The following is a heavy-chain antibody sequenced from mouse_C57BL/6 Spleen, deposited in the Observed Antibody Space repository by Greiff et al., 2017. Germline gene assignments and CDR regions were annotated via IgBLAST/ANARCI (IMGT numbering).Heavy chain of an antibody. D-gene: IGHD3-3*01. CDR2: ISSGSSTI. Sequence: EVMLVESGGGLVKPGGSLKLSCAASGFTFSDYGMHWVRQAPEKGLEWVAYISSGSSTIYYADTVKGRFTISRDNAKNTLFLQMTSLRSEDTAMYYCARPGTEDWYFDVWGTGTTVTVSS. CDR3: ARPGTEDWYFDV. CDR1: GFTFSDYG. J-gene: IGHJ1*03. V-gene: IGHV5-17*01.